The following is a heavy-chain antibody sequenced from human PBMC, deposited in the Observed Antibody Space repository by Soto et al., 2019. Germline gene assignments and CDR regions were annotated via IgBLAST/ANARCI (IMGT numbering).Heavy chain of an antibody. D-gene: IGHD3-22*01. Sequence: PGGSLILSCAASGFTFSSYSMNWVRQAPGKGLEWVSYISSSSSTIYYADSVKGRFTISRDNAKNSLYLQMNSLKTEDTAVYYCTKVRADYYDSSGPNYWGQGTLVTVSS. CDR2: ISSSSSTI. V-gene: IGHV3-48*01. CDR1: GFTFSSYS. J-gene: IGHJ4*02. CDR3: TKVRADYYDSSGPNY.